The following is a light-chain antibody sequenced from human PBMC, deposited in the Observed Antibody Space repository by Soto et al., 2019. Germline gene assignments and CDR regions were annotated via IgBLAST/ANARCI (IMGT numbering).Light chain of an antibody. CDR2: DVS. CDR1: SSDVGGYNY. V-gene: IGLV2-14*03. J-gene: IGLJ1*01. CDR3: SSYERTTTLNYG. Sequence: QSALTQPASVSGSPGQSITISCTGTSSDVGGYNYVSWYQHHPGKAPKLVIYDVSDRPSGVSNRFSGSKSGNTASLTISGLQVEDEADYYCSSYERTTTLNYGFGTGTKVTVL.